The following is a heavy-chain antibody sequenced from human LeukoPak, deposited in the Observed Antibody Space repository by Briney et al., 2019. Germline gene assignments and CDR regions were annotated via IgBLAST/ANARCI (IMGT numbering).Heavy chain of an antibody. CDR3: AKVKTHWYFDN. V-gene: IGHV3-23*01. J-gene: IGHJ4*02. Sequence: PGGSLRLSCAASGFPFSTNDMSWVRQAPEKGLEWVSAISGSASGGTTYEDSVKGRFTISRDNSKGTLYLQMNSLRAEDTAVYYCAKVKTHWYFDNWGRGTLVTVSS. D-gene: IGHD1-1*01. CDR2: ISGSASGGT. CDR1: GFPFSTND.